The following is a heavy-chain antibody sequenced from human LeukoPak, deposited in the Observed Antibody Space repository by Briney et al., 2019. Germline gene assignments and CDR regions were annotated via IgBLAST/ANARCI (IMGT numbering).Heavy chain of an antibody. J-gene: IGHJ6*03. CDR1: GYTFTGYY. CDR2: INPNSGGT. D-gene: IGHD2-8*01. Sequence: ASVKVSCKASGYTFTGYYMHWVRQAPGQGLEWMGWINPNSGGTNYAQKFQGWVTMTRDTSISTAYMELSRLRSDDTAVYYCAREYCTNGVCYFMDVWGKGTTVTVSS. CDR3: AREYCTNGVCYFMDV. V-gene: IGHV1-2*04.